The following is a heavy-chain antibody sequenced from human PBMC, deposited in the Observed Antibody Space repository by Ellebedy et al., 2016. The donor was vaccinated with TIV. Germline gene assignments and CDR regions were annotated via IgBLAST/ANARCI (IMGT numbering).Heavy chain of an antibody. CDR1: GFTFSSYA. CDR3: AKDKGSVTAIADAFDI. Sequence: GGSLRLSXAASGFTFSSYAMSWVRQAPGKGLEWVSAISGSGGSTYYADSVKGRFTISRDNSKNTLYLQMNSLRAEDTAVYYFAKDKGSVTAIADAFDIWGQGTMVTVSS. CDR2: ISGSGGST. V-gene: IGHV3-23*01. J-gene: IGHJ3*02. D-gene: IGHD2-21*02.